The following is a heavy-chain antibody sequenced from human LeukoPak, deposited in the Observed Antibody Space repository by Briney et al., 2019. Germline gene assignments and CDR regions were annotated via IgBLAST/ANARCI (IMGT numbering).Heavy chain of an antibody. Sequence: ASVKVSCKASGYTFTSYAMHWVRQAPGQRLEWMGWINAGNGNTKYSQEFQGRVTITRDTSAGTAYMELSSLRSEDMAVYYCARWTDSGSPVGFDYWGQGTLVTVSS. D-gene: IGHD1-26*01. CDR1: GYTFTSYA. CDR2: INAGNGNT. CDR3: ARWTDSGSPVGFDY. V-gene: IGHV1-3*03. J-gene: IGHJ4*02.